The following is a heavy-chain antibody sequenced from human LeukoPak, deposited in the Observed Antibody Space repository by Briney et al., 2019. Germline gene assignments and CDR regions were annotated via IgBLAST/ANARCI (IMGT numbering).Heavy chain of an antibody. CDR2: IIPIFGTA. CDR3: ARAEGYCSSTSCYTGRARTLGP. J-gene: IGHJ3*01. CDR1: GGTFSSYA. Sequence: GASVKVSCKASGGTFSSYAISWVRQAPGQGLEWMGGIIPIFGTANYAQKFQGRVTITADESTSTAYMELSSLRSEDTAVYYCARAEGYCSSTSCYTGRARTLGPWGQGTMVTVSS. D-gene: IGHD2-2*02. V-gene: IGHV1-69*13.